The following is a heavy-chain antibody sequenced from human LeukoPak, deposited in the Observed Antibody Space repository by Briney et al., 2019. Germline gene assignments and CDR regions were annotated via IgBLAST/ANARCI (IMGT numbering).Heavy chain of an antibody. Sequence: ASVKVSCKASGYTFTDYYMHWVRQAPGQGFEWMGWTNPNDGDANYAQKFQGRVTMTRDTSISTAHMEVSWLRSDDTAVYYCARANFLYCSSSTCLFDYWGQGTLVTVSS. CDR3: ARANFLYCSSSTCLFDY. J-gene: IGHJ4*02. V-gene: IGHV1-2*02. CDR2: TNPNDGDA. D-gene: IGHD2-2*01. CDR1: GYTFTDYY.